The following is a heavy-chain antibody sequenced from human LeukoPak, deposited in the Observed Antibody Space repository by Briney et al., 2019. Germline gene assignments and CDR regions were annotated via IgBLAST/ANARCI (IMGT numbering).Heavy chain of an antibody. CDR3: AKDLYYYDSSGPFDY. D-gene: IGHD3-22*01. V-gene: IGHV3-9*03. CDR2: ISWNSGSI. CDR1: GFTFGDYA. Sequence: PGRSLRLSCSASGFTFGDYAMHWVRQAPGKGLEWVPGISWNSGSIGYADSVKGRFTISRDNAKNSLYLQMNSLRAEDMALYYCAKDLYYYDSSGPFDYWGQGTLVTVSS. J-gene: IGHJ4*02.